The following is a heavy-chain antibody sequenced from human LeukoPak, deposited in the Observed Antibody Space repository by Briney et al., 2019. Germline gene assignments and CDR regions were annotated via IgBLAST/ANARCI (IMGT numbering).Heavy chain of an antibody. D-gene: IGHD2-2*01. V-gene: IGHV1-2*02. CDR1: GYTVTGYY. J-gene: IGHJ6*03. CDR3: ARGLAVTSSRHYYYYMDV. CDR2: INPNSGGT. Sequence: ASVKVSCKASGYTVTGYYMHWVRQAPGQGLEWMGWINPNSGGTNYAQKFQGRVTMTRDTSISTAYMELSRLRSEDTAVYYCARGLAVTSSRHYYYYMDVWGKGTTVTVSS.